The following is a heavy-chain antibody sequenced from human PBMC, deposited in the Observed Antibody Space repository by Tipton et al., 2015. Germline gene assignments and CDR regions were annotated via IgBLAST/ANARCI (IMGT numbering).Heavy chain of an antibody. CDR2: IIPIFGTA. V-gene: IGHV1-69*01. J-gene: IGHJ4*02. CDR1: GDTFSSYA. Sequence: QSGAEVKKPGSSVKVSCKPSGDTFSSYAISWVRQAPGQGLEWMGGIIPIFGTANYAQKFQGRVTITADESTKTAYMELSSLRAEDTAVYYCAINSRYSSTWCFFYWGQGTLVTVSS. CDR3: AINSRYSSTWCFFY. D-gene: IGHD6-13*01.